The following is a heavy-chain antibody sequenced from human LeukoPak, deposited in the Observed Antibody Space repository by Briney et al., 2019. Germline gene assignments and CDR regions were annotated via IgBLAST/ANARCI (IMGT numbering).Heavy chain of an antibody. CDR3: AREPYYDSSGYPVDY. V-gene: IGHV1-18*01. J-gene: IGHJ4*02. CDR1: GYTFTSYG. Sequence: ASVKVSRKASGYTFTSYGISWVRQAPGQGLEWMGWISAYDGNTNYAQKLQGRVTMTTDTSTSTAYMELRSLRSDDTAVYYCAREPYYDSSGYPVDYWGQGTLVTVSS. D-gene: IGHD3-22*01. CDR2: ISAYDGNT.